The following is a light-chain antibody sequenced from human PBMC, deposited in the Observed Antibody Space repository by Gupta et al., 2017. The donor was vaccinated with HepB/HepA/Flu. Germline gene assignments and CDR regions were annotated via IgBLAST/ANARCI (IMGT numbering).Light chain of an antibody. V-gene: IGKV1-39*01. CDR2: ATS. Sequence: DMQMTQSPSSLSASVGDRVTITCRASQNINRYLNWYQQKPGRAPNLLIFATSSLQSGVPSRFSGSGSGTDYTLTISRLQPEDFAIYYCQQRDSTPITFGRGTKVEIK. CDR1: QNINRY. J-gene: IGKJ4*01. CDR3: QQRDSTPIT.